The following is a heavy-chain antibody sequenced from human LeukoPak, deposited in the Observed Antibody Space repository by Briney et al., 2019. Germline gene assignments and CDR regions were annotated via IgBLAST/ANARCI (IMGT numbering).Heavy chain of an antibody. Sequence: GGSLRLSCAASGFTFSDYYMSWIRQAPGKGLEWVSYISSSGSTIYYADSVKGRFTISRDNAKNSLYLQMNSLRAEDTAVYYCARDSYYGSGSYPSDWFDPWGQGTLVTVSS. CDR3: ARDSYYGSGSYPSDWFDP. J-gene: IGHJ5*02. V-gene: IGHV3-11*04. CDR2: ISSSGSTI. D-gene: IGHD3-10*01. CDR1: GFTFSDYY.